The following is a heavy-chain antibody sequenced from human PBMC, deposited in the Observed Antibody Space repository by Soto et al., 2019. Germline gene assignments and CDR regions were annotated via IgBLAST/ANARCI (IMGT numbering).Heavy chain of an antibody. J-gene: IGHJ6*02. CDR1: GFTVSSHY. CDR3: ARDHHDYGDYGGMDV. CDR2: IYSGGST. Sequence: EVQLVETGGGLIQPGGSLRLSCAASGFTVSSHYMSWVRQAPGKGLEWVSVIYSGGSTYYADSVKGRFTISRDNSKNTLYLQMNSLRAEDTAVYYCARDHHDYGDYGGMDVWGQGTTVTVSS. D-gene: IGHD4-17*01. V-gene: IGHV3-53*02.